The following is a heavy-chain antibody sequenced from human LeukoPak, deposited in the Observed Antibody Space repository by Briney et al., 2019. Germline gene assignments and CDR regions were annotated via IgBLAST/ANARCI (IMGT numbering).Heavy chain of an antibody. J-gene: IGHJ6*02. CDR1: GFSVTTNY. Sequence: GESLRLSCAVSGFSVTTNYMSWVRQAPGKGLEWVTVIYASGNSYYGDSVRGRFTISRDNAKNTLYLQMNTLGVEDTAVYYCTRDLMDYDVSTGLHHYYMDVWGQGTTVTVSS. V-gene: IGHV3-66*01. CDR3: TRDLMDYDVSTGLHHYYMDV. D-gene: IGHD3-9*01. CDR2: IYASGNS.